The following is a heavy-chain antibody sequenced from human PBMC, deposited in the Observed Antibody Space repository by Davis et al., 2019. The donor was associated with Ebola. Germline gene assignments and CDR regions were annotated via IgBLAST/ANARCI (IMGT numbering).Heavy chain of an antibody. D-gene: IGHD6-6*01. J-gene: IGHJ5*02. Sequence: ASVKVSCKASGYTFTSYAMHWVRHAPGQRLEWMGWINAGNGNTKYSQKFQGRVTITADKSTSTAYMELSSLRSEDTAVYYCARVRVYSSSSYWFDPWGQGTLVTVSS. V-gene: IGHV1-3*01. CDR2: INAGNGNT. CDR1: GYTFTSYA. CDR3: ARVRVYSSSSYWFDP.